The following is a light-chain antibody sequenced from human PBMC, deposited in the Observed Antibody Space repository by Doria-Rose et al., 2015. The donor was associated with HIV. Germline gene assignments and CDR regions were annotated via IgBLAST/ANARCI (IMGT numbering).Light chain of an antibody. CDR3: LQDYNYPWT. CDR2: AAS. CDR1: QDIRSD. J-gene: IGKJ1*01. V-gene: IGKV1-6*01. Sequence: IQMTQSPSSVSASAGDRVTITCRASQDIRSDLGWYQQKPGKAPKLLIHAASTLQGGVPSRFSGSGSGTDFTLTISSLQPEDFATYYCLQDYNYPWTFGQGTKVEIK.